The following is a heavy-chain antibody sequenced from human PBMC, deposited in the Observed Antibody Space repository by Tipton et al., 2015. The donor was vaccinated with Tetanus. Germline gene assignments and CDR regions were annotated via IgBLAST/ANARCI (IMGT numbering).Heavy chain of an antibody. V-gene: IGHV4-31*03. J-gene: IGHJ4*02. CDR1: GAPINRGGYL. Sequence: TLSLTCTVSGAPINRGGYLWTWVRQYPGRGLEWIGYIYYTELTSYTPSLESRVKISVDTSKNHFSLKLASVTAADTAVYFCARANFDFSKKGPFDSWGQGILVIVSA. CDR3: ARANFDFSKKGPFDS. CDR2: IYYTELT. D-gene: IGHD3-3*01.